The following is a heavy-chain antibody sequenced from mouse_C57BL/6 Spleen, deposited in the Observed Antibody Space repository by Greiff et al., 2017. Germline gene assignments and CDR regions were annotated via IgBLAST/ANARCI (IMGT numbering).Heavy chain of an antibody. CDR1: GYSFTGYY. Sequence: EVKLMESGPELVKPGASVKISCKASGYSFTGYYMNWVKQSPEKSLEWIGEINPSTGGTTYNQKFKAKATLTVDKSSSTAYMQLKSLTSEDSDVYYCASYDSYWYFDVWGTGPTVTVSS. V-gene: IGHV1-42*01. D-gene: IGHD2-4*01. CDR3: ASYDSYWYFDV. J-gene: IGHJ1*03. CDR2: INPSTGGT.